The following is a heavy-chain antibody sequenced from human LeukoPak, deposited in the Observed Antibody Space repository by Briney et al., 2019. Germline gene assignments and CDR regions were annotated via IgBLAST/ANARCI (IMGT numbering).Heavy chain of an antibody. V-gene: IGHV4-34*01. CDR1: GGSFSGYY. J-gene: IGHJ6*02. D-gene: IGHD2-15*01. CDR3: ARYEAEGYYGMDV. Sequence: SETLSLTCAVYGGSFSGYYWSWIRQPPGKGLEWIGEINHSGSTNYNPSLKSRVTISVDTSTNQFSLKLSSVTAADTAVYYCARYEAEGYYGMDVWGQGTTVTVSS. CDR2: INHSGST.